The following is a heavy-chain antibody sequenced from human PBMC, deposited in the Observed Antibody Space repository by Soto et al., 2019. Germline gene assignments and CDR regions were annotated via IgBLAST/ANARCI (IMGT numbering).Heavy chain of an antibody. CDR3: ARDMYSKYEHYYYGMDV. CDR1: GGTFSGYA. V-gene: IGHV1-69*06. J-gene: IGHJ6*02. D-gene: IGHD4-4*01. CDR2: IIPIFGTA. Sequence: SVKVSCKASGGTFSGYAISWVRQAPGQGLEWMGGIIPIFGTANYAQKFQGRVTITADKSTSTAYMELSSLRSEDTAVYYCARDMYSKYEHYYYGMDVWGQGTTVTVSS.